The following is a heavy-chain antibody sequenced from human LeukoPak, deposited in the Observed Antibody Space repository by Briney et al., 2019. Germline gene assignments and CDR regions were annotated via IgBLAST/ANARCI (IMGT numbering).Heavy chain of an antibody. J-gene: IGHJ5*02. CDR2: INPNSGGT. CDR1: GYTFTGYY. Sequence: ASVKVSCKASGYTFTGYYMHWVRQAPGQGLEWMEWINPNSGGTNYAQKFQGRVTMTRDTSISTAYMELSRLRSDDTAVYYCARLGENGLLTGYFYPWGQGTMVTVSS. CDR3: ARLGENGLLTGYFYP. V-gene: IGHV1-2*02. D-gene: IGHD3-9*01.